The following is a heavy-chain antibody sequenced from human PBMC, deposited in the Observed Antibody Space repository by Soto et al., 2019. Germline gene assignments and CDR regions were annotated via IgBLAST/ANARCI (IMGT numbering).Heavy chain of an antibody. CDR2: ISAYNGNT. V-gene: IGHV1-18*01. D-gene: IGHD6-13*01. CDR3: ARGGSSWSAEYFQY. J-gene: IGHJ1*01. CDR1: GYTFTNYG. Sequence: QVHLVQSGAEVKKLGASVKVSCKASGYTFTNYGISWVRQAPGQGLEWMGWISAYNGNTNYAQKLQGRVTMTTDTSTSTAYMERRSLRSDDTAVYYCARGGSSWSAEYFQYWGQGTLVTASS.